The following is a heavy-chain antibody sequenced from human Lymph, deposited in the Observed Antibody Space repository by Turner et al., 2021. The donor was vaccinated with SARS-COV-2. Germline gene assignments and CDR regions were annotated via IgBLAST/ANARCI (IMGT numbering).Heavy chain of an antibody. CDR3: ASYGSGGYFYYGLDV. CDR1: GFTFSTYA. D-gene: IGHD3-10*01. V-gene: IGHV3-30*04. J-gene: IGHJ6*02. CDR2: ISYDGSNK. Sequence: QVQLAESGGAEVHPGRSLGPACAASGFTFSTYAIHWVRQAAGKGLEWVGVISYDGSNKYYADSVKGRFTISRDNSKNTLYLQMNSLRAEVTAVYYCASYGSGGYFYYGLDVWGQGTTVTVSS.